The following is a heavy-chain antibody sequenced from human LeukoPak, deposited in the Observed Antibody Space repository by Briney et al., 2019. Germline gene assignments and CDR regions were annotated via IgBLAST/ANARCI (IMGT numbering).Heavy chain of an antibody. V-gene: IGHV3-7*05. J-gene: IGHJ3*02. CDR1: GFTFSSHW. CDR2: IKQDGSEK. Sequence: GESLKISCAASGFTFSSHWMNWVRQAPGKGLEWVANIKQDGSEKYCVDSVKGRFTISRDNAKKSLYLQMNSLRAEDTAVYYCAGSRVPGAVDIWGQGTMVTVSS. D-gene: IGHD2-15*01. CDR3: AGSRVPGAVDI.